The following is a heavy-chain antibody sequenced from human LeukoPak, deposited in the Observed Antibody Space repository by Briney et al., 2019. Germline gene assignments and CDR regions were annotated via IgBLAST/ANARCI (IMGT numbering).Heavy chain of an antibody. J-gene: IGHJ4*02. Sequence: ASVKVSCKASGHTFTSYYMHWVRQAPGQGLEWMGWISAYNGNTNYAQKLQGRVTMTTDTSTSTAYMELRSLRSDDTAVYYCASRGSSSAFDYWGQGTLVTVSS. CDR1: GHTFTSYY. CDR3: ASRGSSSAFDY. V-gene: IGHV1-18*04. D-gene: IGHD6-6*01. CDR2: ISAYNGNT.